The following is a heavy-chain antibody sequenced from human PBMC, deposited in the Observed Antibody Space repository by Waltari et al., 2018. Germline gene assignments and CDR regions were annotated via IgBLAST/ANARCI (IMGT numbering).Heavy chain of an antibody. CDR1: GFPFNDSG. V-gene: IGHV3-20*04. J-gene: IGHJ4*02. CDR2: INWSGART. CDR3: VREVFGSGWRESYFFDY. Sequence: EVQLVVSGGGMLRPGGSLSLSCAASGFPFNDSGMWWVRQVPGKGRGWVSGINWSGARTSYADSVMGRFTVSRDNAMNSLYLEMSSLRAEDTALYYCVREVFGSGWRESYFFDYWGQGTVVTVSS. D-gene: IGHD6-19*01.